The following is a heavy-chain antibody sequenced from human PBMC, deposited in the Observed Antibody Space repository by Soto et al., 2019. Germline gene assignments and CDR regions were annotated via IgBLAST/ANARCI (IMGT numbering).Heavy chain of an antibody. CDR1: GYTFTSYG. V-gene: IGHV1-18*01. Sequence: ASVKVSCKASGYTFTSYGISWVRQAPGQGLEWMGWISAYNGNTNYAQKLQGRVTMTTDTSTSTAYMELRSLRSDDTAVYYCASPADTAMARGGYYYYGMDVWGQGTTVTVSS. CDR3: ASPADTAMARGGYYYYGMDV. J-gene: IGHJ6*02. D-gene: IGHD5-18*01. CDR2: ISAYNGNT.